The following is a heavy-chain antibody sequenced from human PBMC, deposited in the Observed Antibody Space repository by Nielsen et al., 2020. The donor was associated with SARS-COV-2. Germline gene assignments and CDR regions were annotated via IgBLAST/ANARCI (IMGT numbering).Heavy chain of an antibody. D-gene: IGHD6-19*01. Sequence: GESLKISCAASGFTFSDYYMSWIRQAPGKGLEWVSYISSSGSTIYYADSVKGRFTISRDNAKNSLYLQMNSLRAEDTAVYYCARDPGYSSGWLDYWGQETLVTVSS. CDR3: ARDPGYSSGWLDY. J-gene: IGHJ4*02. V-gene: IGHV3-11*01. CDR1: GFTFSDYY. CDR2: ISSSGSTI.